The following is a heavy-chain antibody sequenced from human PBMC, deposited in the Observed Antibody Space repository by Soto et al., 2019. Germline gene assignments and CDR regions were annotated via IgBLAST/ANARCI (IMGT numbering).Heavy chain of an antibody. CDR3: VRARYCSSTTCPRGYFYGMDV. Sequence: SETVSLTCTVSGGSISSYYWSWIRQPPGKGLEWIGYIYYSGTTNYNPSLKSRVTVSLDTSKNQFSLNLTSVTTADTAVYYCVRARYCSSTTCPRGYFYGMDVWGQGTTVTVSS. D-gene: IGHD2-2*01. CDR1: GGSISSYY. V-gene: IGHV4-59*01. CDR2: IYYSGTT. J-gene: IGHJ6*02.